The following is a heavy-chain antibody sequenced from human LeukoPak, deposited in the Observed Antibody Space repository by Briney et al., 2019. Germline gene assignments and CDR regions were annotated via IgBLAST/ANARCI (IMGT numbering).Heavy chain of an antibody. CDR2: IYPGDSDT. J-gene: IGHJ4*02. D-gene: IGHD6-19*01. CDR1: GYSFTSYW. V-gene: IGHV5-51*01. Sequence: GGSLQISCKGSGYSFTSYWIGWVRQLPGKGLEWMGIIYPGDSDTRYSPSFQGQVTISADKSISTAYLQWSSLKASDTAMYYCARSGEAVAGHFDYWGQGTLVTVSS. CDR3: ARSGEAVAGHFDY.